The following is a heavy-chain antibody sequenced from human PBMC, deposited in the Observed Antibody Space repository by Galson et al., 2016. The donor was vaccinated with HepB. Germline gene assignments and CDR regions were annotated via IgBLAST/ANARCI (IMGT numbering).Heavy chain of an antibody. CDR1: GFTFRNYG. Sequence: SLRLSCAASGFTFRNYGMHWVRQAPGKGLEWVAVISDDGGIKYYGDSVKGRFTISRDNSKNLLYLQMNTLRPDDTAVYYCVNEGAEPTAMIPFYFDHWGQGTLVTVSS. CDR2: ISDDGGIK. J-gene: IGHJ4*02. CDR3: VNEGAEPTAMIPFYFDH. V-gene: IGHV3-30*18. D-gene: IGHD2-2*01.